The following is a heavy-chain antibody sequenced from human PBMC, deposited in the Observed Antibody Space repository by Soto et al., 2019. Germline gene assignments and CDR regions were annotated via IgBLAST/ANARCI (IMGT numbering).Heavy chain of an antibody. CDR1: GGSISSSSYY. Sequence: QLQLQESGPGLVKPSETLSLTCTVSGGSISSSSYYWGWIRQPPGKGLEWIGSIYYSGSTYYNPSLKSRVTISVDTSKNQFSLKLSSVTAADTDVYYCARERGYCSGGSCPVDYWGQGTLVTVSS. J-gene: IGHJ4*02. CDR2: IYYSGST. CDR3: ARERGYCSGGSCPVDY. D-gene: IGHD2-15*01. V-gene: IGHV4-39*02.